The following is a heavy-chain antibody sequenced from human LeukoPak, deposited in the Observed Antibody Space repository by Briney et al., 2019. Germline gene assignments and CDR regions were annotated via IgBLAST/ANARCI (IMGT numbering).Heavy chain of an antibody. CDR2: IIPIFGTA. D-gene: IGHD3-22*01. J-gene: IGHJ4*02. V-gene: IGHV1-69*05. CDR3: ARSENYYDSSGYYSASYYFDY. CDR1: GGTFSSYA. Sequence: ASVKVSCKASGGTFSSYAINWVRQAPGQGLEWMGRIIPIFGTANYAQKFQGRVTITTDESTSTAYMELSSLRSEDTAVYYCARSENYYDSSGYYSASYYFDYWGQGTLVTVSS.